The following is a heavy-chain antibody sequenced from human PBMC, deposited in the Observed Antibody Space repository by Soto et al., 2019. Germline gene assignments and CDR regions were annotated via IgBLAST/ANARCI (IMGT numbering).Heavy chain of an antibody. CDR3: ARMGGCSGGSCYPGYHYYYYMDV. CDR1: GYTFTGYY. Sequence: GASVKVSCKASGYTFTGYYMHWVRQAPGQGLEWMGWINPNSGGTNYAQKFQGWVTMTRDTSISTAYMELSRLRSDDTAVYYCARMGGCSGGSCYPGYHYYYYMDVWGKGTTVTGSS. CDR2: INPNSGGT. D-gene: IGHD2-15*01. J-gene: IGHJ6*03. V-gene: IGHV1-2*04.